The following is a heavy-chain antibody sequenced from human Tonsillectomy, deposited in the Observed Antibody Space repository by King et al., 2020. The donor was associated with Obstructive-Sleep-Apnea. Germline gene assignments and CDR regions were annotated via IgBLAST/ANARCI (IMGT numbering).Heavy chain of an antibody. J-gene: IGHJ6*02. V-gene: IGHV6-1*01. CDR1: GDSVSRNSAA. CDR3: ARVSGTEASSSPGTLYYYYYGMDV. CDR2: TYYRSKWYN. Sequence: VQLQQSGPGLVKPSQTLSLTCAISGDSVSRNSAAWNWIRQSPSRGLEWLGRTYYRSKWYNDYAVSVKSRITINPDTSKNQFSLQLNSVTPEDTAVYYCARVSGTEASSSPGTLYYYYYGMDVWGQGTTVTVSS. D-gene: IGHD6-13*01.